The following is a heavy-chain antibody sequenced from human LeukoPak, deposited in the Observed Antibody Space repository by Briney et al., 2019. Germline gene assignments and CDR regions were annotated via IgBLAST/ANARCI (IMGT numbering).Heavy chain of an antibody. D-gene: IGHD5-12*01. Sequence: GGSLRLSCAASGFDFSSYGMHWVRQAPGKGLEWVSSISSTSSYIYYADSVRGRFTISRDNAKNSLYLQMNSLRAEDTAVYYCATGYSASKRSYFYYMDVWGKGTTVTVSS. CDR1: GFDFSSYG. CDR3: ATGYSASKRSYFYYMDV. V-gene: IGHV3-21*01. CDR2: ISSTSSYI. J-gene: IGHJ6*03.